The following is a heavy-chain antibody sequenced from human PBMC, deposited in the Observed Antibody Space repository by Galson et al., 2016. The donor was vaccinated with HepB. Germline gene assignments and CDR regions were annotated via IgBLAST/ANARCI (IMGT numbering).Heavy chain of an antibody. CDR1: GASLNRNAYS. V-gene: IGHV4-39*01. Sequence: SETLSLTCTVSGASLNRNAYSWDWIRQPPGKGLEWIGLIHSSGTSHYDTSLNSRLTMSVETAKNQFPLRLSSVTAADTAVYSCARSSASRNGYFDSWGQGTLVTVSS. CDR3: ARSSASRNGYFDS. CDR2: IHSSGTS. D-gene: IGHD6-19*01. J-gene: IGHJ4*02.